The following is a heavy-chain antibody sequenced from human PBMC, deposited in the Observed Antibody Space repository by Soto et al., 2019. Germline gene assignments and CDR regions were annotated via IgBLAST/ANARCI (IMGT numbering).Heavy chain of an antibody. V-gene: IGHV4-61*01. CDR3: ARGVVAATLCDY. J-gene: IGHJ4*02. D-gene: IGHD2-15*01. Sequence: QVQLQESGPGLVKPSETLSLTCTVSGGSVSSGSYYWSWIRQPPGKGLEWIGYIYYSGSTNYNPSLKSRVTTSVDKSKNQFSLKLSSVTAADTAVYYCARGVVAATLCDYWGQGTLVTVSS. CDR2: IYYSGST. CDR1: GGSVSSGSYY.